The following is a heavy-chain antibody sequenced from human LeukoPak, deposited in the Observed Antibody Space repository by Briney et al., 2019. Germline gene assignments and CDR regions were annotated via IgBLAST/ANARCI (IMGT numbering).Heavy chain of an antibody. J-gene: IGHJ3*02. D-gene: IGHD2-15*01. V-gene: IGHV3-7*01. Sequence: GSLRLSCAASGFNFRSYWMSWVRQAPGKGLEWVANIKQDGKGKYYVDSVKGRFTISRDNARNSLYLQMNSLRGEDTAVYYCAREGYCSGDTCYQDDAFDIWGQGTMVTVSS. CDR2: IKQDGKGK. CDR1: GFNFRSYW. CDR3: AREGYCSGDTCYQDDAFDI.